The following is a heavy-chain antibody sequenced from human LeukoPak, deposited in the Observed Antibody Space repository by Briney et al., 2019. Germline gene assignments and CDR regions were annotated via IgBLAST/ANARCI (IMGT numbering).Heavy chain of an antibody. J-gene: IGHJ6*02. CDR1: GGSISSYY. Sequence: SETLSLTCTVSGGSISSYYWSWIRQPAGKGLEWIGRIYTSGSTNYNPSFKSRVTMSVDTSKKQFSLKLSSVTAADTAVYYCARRGLVEYSNYRYYYYYYGMDVWGQGTTVTVSS. D-gene: IGHD4-11*01. V-gene: IGHV4-4*07. CDR2: IYTSGST. CDR3: ARRGLVEYSNYRYYYYYYGMDV.